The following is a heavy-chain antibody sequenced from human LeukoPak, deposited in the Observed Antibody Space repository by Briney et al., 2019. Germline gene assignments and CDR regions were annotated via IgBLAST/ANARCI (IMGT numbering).Heavy chain of an antibody. V-gene: IGHV3-21*01. CDR2: ISSSSSYI. Sequence: GGSLRLSCAASGFTFSSYSMNWVRQAPGKGLEWVSSISSSSSYIYYADSVKGRFTISRDNAKNSLYLQMNSLRAEDTAVYYCARVTLNCSSTSCYRGYHGMDVWGQGTTVTVSS. CDR3: ARVTLNCSSTSCYRGYHGMDV. CDR1: GFTFSSYS. D-gene: IGHD2-2*01. J-gene: IGHJ6*02.